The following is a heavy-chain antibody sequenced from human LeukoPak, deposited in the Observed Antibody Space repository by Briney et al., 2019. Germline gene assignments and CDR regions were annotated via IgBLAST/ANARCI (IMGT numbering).Heavy chain of an antibody. CDR2: ISYDGSNK. CDR1: GFTFSSYG. V-gene: IGHV3-30*03. D-gene: IGHD2-15*01. CDR3: ASPNCSGGSCYFDY. J-gene: IGHJ4*02. Sequence: GRSLRLSCAASGFTFSSYGMHWVRQAPGKGLEWVAVISYDGSNKYYADSVKGRFTISRDNSKNTLYLQMNSLRAEDTAVYYCASPNCSGGSCYFDYWGQGTLVTVSS.